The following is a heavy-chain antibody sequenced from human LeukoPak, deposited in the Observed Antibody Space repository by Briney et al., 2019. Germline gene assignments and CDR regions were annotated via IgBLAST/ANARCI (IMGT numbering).Heavy chain of an antibody. J-gene: IGHJ5*02. V-gene: IGHV1-2*02. Sequence: ASVKVSCKASVYTFTGYYMHWVRQAPRQRLEWMGWINPNSGGTNYAQKFQGRVTMTRDTSISAAYMELSRLRSDDTAVYYCARKTVATEVWFDPWGQGTLVTVSS. D-gene: IGHD5-12*01. CDR2: INPNSGGT. CDR1: VYTFTGYY. CDR3: ARKTVATEVWFDP.